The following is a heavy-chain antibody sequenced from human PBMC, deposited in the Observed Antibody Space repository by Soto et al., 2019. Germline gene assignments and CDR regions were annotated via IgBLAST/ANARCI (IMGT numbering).Heavy chain of an antibody. CDR2: LSSSSSTM. V-gene: IGHV3-48*02. CDR1: GFTFSDYT. CDR3: AREGRRNYYYGMDV. J-gene: IGHJ6*02. Sequence: EVQLVESGGGLVQPGGSLRLSCAASGFTFSDYTMSWVRQAPGKGLEWISYLSSSSSTMYHADSVKGRFTISRDNAKNSLYLQMNSLRDEDTAVYYCAREGRRNYYYGMDVWGQGTTVTVSS.